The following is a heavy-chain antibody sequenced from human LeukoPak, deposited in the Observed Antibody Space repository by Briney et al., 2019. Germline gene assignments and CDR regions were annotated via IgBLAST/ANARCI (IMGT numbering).Heavy chain of an antibody. CDR1: GGSISSSSYY. J-gene: IGHJ4*02. CDR3: ARHGGAAGYCSSTSCYYFDY. CDR2: IYYSGST. D-gene: IGHD2-2*01. V-gene: IGHV4-39*01. Sequence: PSETLSLTCTVSGGSISSSSYYWGWIRQPPGKGLGWIGSIYYSGSTYYNPSLKSRVTISVDTSKNQFSLKLSSVTAADTAVYYCARHGGAAGYCSSTSCYYFDYWGQGTLVTVSS.